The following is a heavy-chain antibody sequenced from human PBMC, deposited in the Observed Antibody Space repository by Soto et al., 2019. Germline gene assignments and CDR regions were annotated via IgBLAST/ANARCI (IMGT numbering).Heavy chain of an antibody. CDR2: IYHSGST. J-gene: IGHJ4*02. D-gene: IGHD2-2*01. CDR3: ARSSTIRPNFDY. CDR1: GGATRRGGYF. Sequence: TLSPHRGGTGGATRRGGYFPGWVRQPPGKGLEWIGYIYHSGSTYYNPSLKNRVTISVDRSKNQFSLNLSSVTAADTAVYYCARSSTIRPNFDYWGQGTLVTVSS. V-gene: IGHV4-30-2*01.